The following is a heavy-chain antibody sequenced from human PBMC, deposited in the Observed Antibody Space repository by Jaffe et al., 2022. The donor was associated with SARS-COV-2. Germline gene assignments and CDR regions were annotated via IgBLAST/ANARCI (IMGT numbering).Heavy chain of an antibody. Sequence: QVHLVQSGAEVKKPGASVKVSCKASGYTFTSYGLSWVRQAPGQGLEWMGWISAYNGKTNYVRNLQGRVTMTTDTSTSTAYMELRSLRSDDTAVYYCAREGEYYDSTGYYYEGVDNWGQGTLVTVSS. D-gene: IGHD3-22*01. V-gene: IGHV1-18*01. J-gene: IGHJ4*02. CDR3: AREGEYYDSTGYYYEGVDN. CDR1: GYTFTSYG. CDR2: ISAYNGKT.